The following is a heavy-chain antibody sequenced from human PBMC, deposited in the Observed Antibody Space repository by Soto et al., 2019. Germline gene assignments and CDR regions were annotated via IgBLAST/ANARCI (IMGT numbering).Heavy chain of an antibody. CDR2: ISAYNGNT. CDR1: GYTFTGYG. CDR3: ARAPYDFWSGYYVNYFDY. Sequence: GASVKVSCKASGYTFTGYGISWVRQAPGQGLEWMGWISAYNGNTNYAQKLQGRVTMTTDTSTSTAYMELRSLRSDDTAVYYCARAPYDFWSGYYVNYFDYWGQGTLVTVSS. D-gene: IGHD3-3*01. V-gene: IGHV1-18*01. J-gene: IGHJ4*02.